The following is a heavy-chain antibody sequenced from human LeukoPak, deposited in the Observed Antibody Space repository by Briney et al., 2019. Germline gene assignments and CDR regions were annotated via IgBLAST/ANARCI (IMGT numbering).Heavy chain of an antibody. CDR3: ARGHLEWFGFVDY. J-gene: IGHJ4*02. CDR1: GFTFSSYW. V-gene: IGHV3-74*01. CDR2: INSDGSST. D-gene: IGHD3-3*01. Sequence: QAGGSLRLSCAASGFTFSSYWMHWVRQAPGKGLVWVSRINSDGSSTSYADSVKGRFTISRDNAKNTLYLQMNSLRAEDTAVYYCARGHLEWFGFVDYWGQGTLVTVSS.